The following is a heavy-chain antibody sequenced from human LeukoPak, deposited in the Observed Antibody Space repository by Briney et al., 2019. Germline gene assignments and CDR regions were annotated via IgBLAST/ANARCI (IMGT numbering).Heavy chain of an antibody. Sequence: PSETPSLTCGVFGGASSADHWSWIRQSPGGGLEWIGEINHSGNTNYNPSLKSRVIISVDTSKNQFSLKLTSVTAADTGIYYCARFGESSSWYCFFGMDVWGQGTTVTVSS. D-gene: IGHD6-13*01. V-gene: IGHV4-34*01. CDR3: ARFGESSSWYCFFGMDV. J-gene: IGHJ6*02. CDR1: GGASSADH. CDR2: INHSGNT.